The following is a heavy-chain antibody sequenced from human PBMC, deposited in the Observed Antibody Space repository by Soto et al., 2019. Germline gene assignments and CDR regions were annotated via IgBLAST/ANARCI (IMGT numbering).Heavy chain of an antibody. Sequence: LSLTCTVSGGSISSGGYYWSWIRQHPGKGLEWIGYIYYSGSTYYNPSLKSRVTISVDTSKNQFSLKPSSVTAADTALYYFAREPLVGGYSYGLIDYWGQGTLVTVSS. J-gene: IGHJ4*02. CDR3: AREPLVGGYSYGLIDY. D-gene: IGHD5-18*01. V-gene: IGHV4-31*03. CDR1: GGSISSGGYY. CDR2: IYYSGST.